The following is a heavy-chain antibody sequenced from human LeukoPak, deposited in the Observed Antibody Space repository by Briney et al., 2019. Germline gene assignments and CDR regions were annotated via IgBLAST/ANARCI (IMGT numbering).Heavy chain of an antibody. Sequence: PAETLSLTCTVSGGSMSSSSYSWGWIRQPPGKGREWIGRIYYSGNAYYNPSLKSRVTISVDTSKNQFSLKLRPVTAADTAVYYCARSLGYCSGGSRHDAFDIWGQGTMVTVSS. CDR3: ARSLGYCSGGSRHDAFDI. D-gene: IGHD2-15*01. V-gene: IGHV4-39*07. CDR1: GGSMSSSSYS. J-gene: IGHJ3*02. CDR2: IYYSGNA.